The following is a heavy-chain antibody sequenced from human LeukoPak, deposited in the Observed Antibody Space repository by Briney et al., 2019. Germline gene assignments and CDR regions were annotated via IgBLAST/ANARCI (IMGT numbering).Heavy chain of an antibody. CDR2: IYYDGTT. CDR3: ARETPTTVTLDY. CDR1: GGSISKNY. Sequence: PSETLSLTCTVSGGSISKNYWNWIRQPSGKGLQYIGYIYYDGTTNYNPSLKSRVTISVDTSKNQFSLKLTSMTAADTAVYYCARETPTTVTLDYWGQGTPVTVSS. V-gene: IGHV4-59*01. D-gene: IGHD4-17*01. J-gene: IGHJ4*02.